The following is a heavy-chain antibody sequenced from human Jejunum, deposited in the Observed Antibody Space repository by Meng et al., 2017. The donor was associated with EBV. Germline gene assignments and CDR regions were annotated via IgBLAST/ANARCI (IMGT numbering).Heavy chain of an antibody. D-gene: IGHD4/OR15-4a*01. V-gene: IGHV1-69-2*01. J-gene: IGHJ5*02. Sequence: ECQVLTSVPKLKNHRAPLKIPLKLSGNMLSASYVHPVRQAPGDGLEWIGLVDPQDVATLYAEKFQGRVTITADTSPDTAYMALSSIRSEDPAIYYCALVLRARFNYFDPWGQGTLVTVSS. CDR1: GNMLSASY. CDR2: VDPQDVAT. CDR3: ALVLRARFNYFDP.